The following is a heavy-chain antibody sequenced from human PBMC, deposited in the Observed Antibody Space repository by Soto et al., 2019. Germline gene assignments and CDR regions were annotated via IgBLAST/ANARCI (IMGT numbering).Heavy chain of an antibody. D-gene: IGHD1-26*01. J-gene: IGHJ4*02. Sequence: EVQLVESGGGLVQPGGSLRLSCAASGFTFSSYSMNWVRQAPGKGLEWVSYISSSSSTIYYADSVKGRFTISRDNAKNSMYLQMNRKSDEDTAVYYCARDGGSLGYWGQGTLVTVSS. V-gene: IGHV3-48*02. CDR2: ISSSSSTI. CDR1: GFTFSSYS. CDR3: ARDGGSLGY.